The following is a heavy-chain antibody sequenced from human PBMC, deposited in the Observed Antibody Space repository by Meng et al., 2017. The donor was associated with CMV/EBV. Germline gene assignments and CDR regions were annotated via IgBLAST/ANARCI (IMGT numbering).Heavy chain of an antibody. CDR2: IYYSGST. V-gene: IGHV4-61*01. J-gene: IGHJ5*02. Sequence: SGGSVSSGSYYWSWIRQPPGKGLEWIGYIYYSGSTNYNPFLKSRVTISVDTSKNQFSLKLSSVTAADTAVYYCARDPYYGSGSYYTWGQGTLVTVSS. CDR1: GGSVSSGSYY. D-gene: IGHD3-10*01. CDR3: ARDPYYGSGSYYT.